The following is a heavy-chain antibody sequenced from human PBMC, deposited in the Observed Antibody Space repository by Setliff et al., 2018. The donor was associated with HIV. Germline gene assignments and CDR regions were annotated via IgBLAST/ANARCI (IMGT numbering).Heavy chain of an antibody. CDR2: IYPSGGST. CDR3: ARVKGLRVRNWNDRPNASDL. V-gene: IGHV1-46*01. Sequence: GASVKVSCKASGYTFTSYFIQWVRQAPGQGLEWMGIIYPSGGSTTYAPKFQGRVTMTRDTSTSTVYMDLSGLRSDDTAVYYCARVKGLRVRNWNDRPNASDLWGQGTVVTVSS. J-gene: IGHJ3*01. CDR1: GYTFTSYF. D-gene: IGHD1-1*01.